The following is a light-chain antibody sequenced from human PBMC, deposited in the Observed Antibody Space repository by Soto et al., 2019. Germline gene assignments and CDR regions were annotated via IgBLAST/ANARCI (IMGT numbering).Light chain of an antibody. CDR1: QSLLHSNGYNY. J-gene: IGKJ4*02. CDR3: MQALQTPLT. CDR2: LGS. Sequence: DIVMTQSPLSLPVTPGEPASISCRSSQSLLHSNGYNYMDWYLQKPGQSPQLLIYLGSNRASGGHDRFSGSGSGTDFTLEVSRVEAEDVGVYYCMQALQTPLTFGGGTKVEIK. V-gene: IGKV2-28*01.